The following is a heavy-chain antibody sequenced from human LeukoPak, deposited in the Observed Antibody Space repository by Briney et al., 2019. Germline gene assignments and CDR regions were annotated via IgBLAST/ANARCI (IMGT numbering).Heavy chain of an antibody. Sequence: KPSETLSLTCTVSGGSISSYYWSWIRQPPGKGLEWIGYIYYSGSTNYNPSLKSRVTISVDTSKNQFSLKLSSVTAADTAVYYCARSEDFWSGYFSFNWFDPWGQGTLVTVSS. V-gene: IGHV4-59*01. CDR1: GGSISSYY. CDR2: IYYSGST. D-gene: IGHD3-3*01. J-gene: IGHJ5*02. CDR3: ARSEDFWSGYFSFNWFDP.